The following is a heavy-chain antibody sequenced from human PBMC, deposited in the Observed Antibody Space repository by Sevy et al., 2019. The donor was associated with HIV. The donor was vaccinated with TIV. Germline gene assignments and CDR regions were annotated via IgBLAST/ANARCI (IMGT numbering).Heavy chain of an antibody. J-gene: IGHJ4*02. CDR1: GFTFSDFR. D-gene: IGHD3-16*01. CDR2: ISYDARNTK. V-gene: IGHV3-30*04. CDR3: ARDKGEILSSAFDY. Sequence: GGSLRLSCAASGFTFSDFRMHWVRQAPGKGLEWVAVISYDARNTKYNPDSVKGRFTISRDNSKNTLNLQINSLRPEDTAIYYCARDKGEILSSAFDYWGQGTLVTVSS.